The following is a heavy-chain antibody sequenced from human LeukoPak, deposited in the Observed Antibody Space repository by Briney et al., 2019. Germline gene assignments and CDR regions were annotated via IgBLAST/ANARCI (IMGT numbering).Heavy chain of an antibody. CDR3: AVLEWELLG. V-gene: IGHV4-34*01. J-gene: IGHJ4*02. D-gene: IGHD1-26*01. CDR2: INHSGST. CDR1: GGSFSGYY. Sequence: SETLSLTCAVYGGSFSGYYWSLIRQPPGKGLEWIGEINHSGSTNYNPSLKSRVTISVDTSKNQFSLKLSSVTAADTAVYYCAVLEWELLGWGQGTLVTVSS.